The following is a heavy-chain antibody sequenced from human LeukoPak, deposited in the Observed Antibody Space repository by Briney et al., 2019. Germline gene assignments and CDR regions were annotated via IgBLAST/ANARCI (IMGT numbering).Heavy chain of an antibody. J-gene: IGHJ3*02. Sequence: PGGSLRLSCAASGFTFNRYTMNWVRQAPGKGLEWVSYSSSSGSTIYYADSVKGRFTMSRDNAKNSLYLQMNSLRAGDTAVYYCARDRYCNSDSCLNAFDIWGQGTMVTVSS. V-gene: IGHV3-48*01. CDR1: GFTFNRYT. CDR2: SSSSGSTI. CDR3: ARDRYCNSDSCLNAFDI. D-gene: IGHD2-2*01.